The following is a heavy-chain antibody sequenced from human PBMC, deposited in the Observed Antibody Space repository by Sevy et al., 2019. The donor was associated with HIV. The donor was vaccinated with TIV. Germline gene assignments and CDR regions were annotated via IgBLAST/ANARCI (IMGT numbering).Heavy chain of an antibody. CDR2: IKEDGSEK. D-gene: IGHD2-2*02. CDR1: GFTFSGNW. J-gene: IGHJ4*02. V-gene: IGHV3-7*01. Sequence: GGSLRLSCAASGFTFSGNWMSWVRQAPGKGLEWVADIKEDGSEKNYVDSVKGRFTISRDNAKKSPYLQMNNLRAEDTAVYYCARDAGYCSSTSCYRGDYFDYWGQGTLVTVSS. CDR3: ARDAGYCSSTSCYRGDYFDY.